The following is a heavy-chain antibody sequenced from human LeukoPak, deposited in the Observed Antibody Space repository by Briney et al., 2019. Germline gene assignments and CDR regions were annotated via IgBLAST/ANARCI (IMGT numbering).Heavy chain of an antibody. D-gene: IGHD6-19*01. CDR3: ARVAYSSAWYIDY. J-gene: IGHJ4*02. CDR1: GFTFSSYW. Sequence: GGSLRLSCAASGFTFSSYWMHWVRQAPGKGLVWVSRINSDGSSTTYADSVRGRFTISRDNAKSTLYLQMNSLRAEDTAVYYCARVAYSSAWYIDYWGQGTLVTVSS. CDR2: INSDGSST. V-gene: IGHV3-74*01.